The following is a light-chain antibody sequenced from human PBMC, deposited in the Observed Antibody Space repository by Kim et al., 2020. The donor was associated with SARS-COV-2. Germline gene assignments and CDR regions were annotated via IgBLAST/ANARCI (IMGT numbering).Light chain of an antibody. CDR3: QQYYSTPRT. Sequence: DIVMTQSPDSLAVSLGERATINCKSSQSVLYSSNNKNYLAWYQQKPGQPPKLLIYWASTRESGVPDRFSGSGSGTDFTLTISSLQSEDVAVYYCQQYYSTPRTFGQGTKLAI. CDR1: QSVLYSSNNKNY. CDR2: WAS. J-gene: IGKJ2*02. V-gene: IGKV4-1*01.